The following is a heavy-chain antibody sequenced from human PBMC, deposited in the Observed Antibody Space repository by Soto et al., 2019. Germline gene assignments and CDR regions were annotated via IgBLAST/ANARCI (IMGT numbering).Heavy chain of an antibody. CDR3: ARDPVTTITEATYGMDV. CDR2: INVVNGKT. J-gene: IGHJ6*02. D-gene: IGHD1-7*01. V-gene: IGHV1-3*01. CDR1: GFTFT. Sequence: QDQLVQSGAEVKKAGASVKVSCKASGFTFTMHWVRQAPGQTLEWMGWINVVNGKTKFSQKFQGRLTITRDTSASTAYMERSSLRSEDTAVYYCARDPVTTITEATYGMDVWGQGTTVTVSS.